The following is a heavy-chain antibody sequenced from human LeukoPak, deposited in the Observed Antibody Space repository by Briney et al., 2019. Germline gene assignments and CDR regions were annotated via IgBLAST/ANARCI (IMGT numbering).Heavy chain of an antibody. CDR3: ARERAAAGTLDY. CDR1: GGSISSYY. V-gene: IGHV4-59*01. J-gene: IGHJ4*02. CDR2: IYYSGST. Sequence: SETLSLTCTVSGGSISSYYWSWIRQPPGKGLEWIGYIYYSGSTNYNPSLKSRVSISVDTSKNQFSLNLSSVTAADTAVYYCARERAAAGTLDYWGQGTLVTVSS. D-gene: IGHD6-13*01.